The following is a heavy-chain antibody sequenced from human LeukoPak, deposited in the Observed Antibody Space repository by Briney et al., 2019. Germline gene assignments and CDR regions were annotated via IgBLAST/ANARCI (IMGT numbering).Heavy chain of an antibody. V-gene: IGHV1-2*02. Sequence: ASVKASCKASGYTFTGYYMHWVRQAPGQGLEWMGWINPNSGGTNYAQKFQGRVTMTRDTSISTAYMELSRLRSDDTAVYYCARDTRLLWFGELLGNFDYWGQGTLVTVSS. CDR3: ARDTRLLWFGELLGNFDY. CDR1: GYTFTGYY. D-gene: IGHD3-10*01. CDR2: INPNSGGT. J-gene: IGHJ4*02.